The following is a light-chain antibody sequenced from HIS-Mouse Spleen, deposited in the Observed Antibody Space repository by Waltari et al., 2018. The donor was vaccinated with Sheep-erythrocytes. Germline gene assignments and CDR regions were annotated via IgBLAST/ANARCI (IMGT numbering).Light chain of an antibody. CDR3: SSYTSSSTLV. Sequence: QSALTQPASVSGSPGQSITISCTGTSSDVGGYNYVSWYQPHPGKAPKLMIYEVSKRPSGVPDRCSGSKSGNTASLTISGLQAEDEADYYCSSYTSSSTLVFGGGTKLTVL. CDR1: SSDVGGYNY. V-gene: IGLV2-14*01. J-gene: IGLJ3*02. CDR2: EVS.